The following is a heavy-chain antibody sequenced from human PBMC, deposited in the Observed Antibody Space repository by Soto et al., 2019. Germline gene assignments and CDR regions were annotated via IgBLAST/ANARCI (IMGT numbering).Heavy chain of an antibody. D-gene: IGHD6-19*01. J-gene: IGHJ5*02. V-gene: IGHV4-30-2*01. CDR1: GDSSSTSTYS. CDR3: AGMPYTSGLRFDP. Sequence: PSETLSLTCIFSGDSSSTSTYSWSWIRQPPGKALEWVGFIYHSGVTSYNPSLKSRVSISLDMSNSQCTLNLRSVTAADTAVYYCAGMPYTSGLRFDPWGPGTLVTVYS. CDR2: IYHSGVT.